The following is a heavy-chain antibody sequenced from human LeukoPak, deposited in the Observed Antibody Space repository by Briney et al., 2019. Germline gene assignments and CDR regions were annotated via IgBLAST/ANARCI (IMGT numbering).Heavy chain of an antibody. Sequence: KPSQTLSLTCTVSGGSISSSSYYWGWIRQPPGKGLEWIGSIYYSGSTYYNPSLKSRVTISVDTSKNQFSLKLSSVTATDTGVYYCARYLIGGYSYGLYRKDSRTEDFDYWGQGTLVTVSS. CDR3: ARYLIGGYSYGLYRKDSRTEDFDY. CDR1: GGSISSSSYY. V-gene: IGHV4-39*07. J-gene: IGHJ4*02. CDR2: IYYSGST. D-gene: IGHD5-18*01.